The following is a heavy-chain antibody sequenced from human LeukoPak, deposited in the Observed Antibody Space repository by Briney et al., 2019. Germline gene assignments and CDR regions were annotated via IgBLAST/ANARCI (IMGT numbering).Heavy chain of an antibody. CDR3: ARGRGSS. J-gene: IGHJ5*02. D-gene: IGHD2-21*01. Sequence: GGSLRLSCAASEFTFTSYVRNWFRHPPGKGLEWISYIGTRGTTMYYADSVKGRFTISRDNAKNSLYLQMNSLRDEDTAIYYCARGRGSSWGQGTLVTVSS. CDR2: IGTRGTTM. CDR1: EFTFTSYV. V-gene: IGHV3-48*02.